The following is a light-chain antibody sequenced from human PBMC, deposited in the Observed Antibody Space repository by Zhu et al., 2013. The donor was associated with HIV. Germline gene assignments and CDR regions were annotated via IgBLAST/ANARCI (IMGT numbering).Light chain of an antibody. CDR1: QSINSY. V-gene: IGKV1-39*01. CDR2: AAS. J-gene: IGKJ4*01. CDR3: QQTYSSLT. Sequence: DIQMTQSPTSLSASVGDTVTITCRASQSINSYLNWYHQKPGRAPKRLIYAASSLQSGVPSRFSGRGSGTEFTLTISSLQPEDFATYYCQQTYSSLTFGGGTKVEIK.